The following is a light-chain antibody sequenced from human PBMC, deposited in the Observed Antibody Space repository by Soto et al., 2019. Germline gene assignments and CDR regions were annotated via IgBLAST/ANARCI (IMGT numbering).Light chain of an antibody. J-gene: IGKJ4*01. V-gene: IGKV1-39*01. CDR2: AAS. Sequence: DSQMTQSPSSLSASVGDRVTITCRASQSISSYLNWYQQKPGKAPKLLLYAASSLQSGLPSRFSGSGAGTEFTLTISSLQPEDFGTDYCQQSDSTPLTGGGGTKVEIK. CDR3: QQSDSTPLT. CDR1: QSISSY.